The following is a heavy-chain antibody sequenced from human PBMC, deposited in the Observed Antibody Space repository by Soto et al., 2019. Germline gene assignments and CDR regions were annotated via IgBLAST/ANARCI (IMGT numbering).Heavy chain of an antibody. J-gene: IGHJ3*02. V-gene: IGHV1-46*01. CDR3: ARIAPVTIFGVVTSWGAFDI. CDR2: INPSGGST. D-gene: IGHD3-3*01. Sequence: QVQLVQSGAEVKKPGASVKVSCKASGYTFTSYYMHWVRQAPGQGLEWMGIINPSGGSTSYAQKFQGRVTMTRDTSTSTVYMELSSLRSEDTAVYYCARIAPVTIFGVVTSWGAFDIWGQGTMVTVSS. CDR1: GYTFTSYY.